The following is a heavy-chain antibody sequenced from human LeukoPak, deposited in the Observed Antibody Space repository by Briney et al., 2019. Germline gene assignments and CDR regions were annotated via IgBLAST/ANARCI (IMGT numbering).Heavy chain of an antibody. CDR1: GYPFTTYD. CDR3: VREVRGLSYESHSLNPPKNWFDP. CDR2: MNPNSGDT. D-gene: IGHD3-22*01. Sequence: ASVKVSCTASGYPFTTYDINWVRQATGQGLEWMGWMNPNSGDTGYAQKFQGRVTFTRNTSINTAYMELSSLRSEDTAVYYCVREVRGLSYESHSLNPPKNWFDPWGQGTLVTVSS. V-gene: IGHV1-8*02. J-gene: IGHJ5*02.